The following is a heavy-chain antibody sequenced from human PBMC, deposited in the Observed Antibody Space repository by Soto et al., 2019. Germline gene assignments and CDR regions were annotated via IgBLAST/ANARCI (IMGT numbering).Heavy chain of an antibody. CDR3: ARDFSMVIVAPGY. Sequence: GWSLRLSCAASGYTFSSYAMHWVCQATGKGLEWVGFIWYDGSDTFYAESVKGRFTISRDNSKNTVYLQINALRAEDTAVYYCARDFSMVIVAPGYWGQGTLVTVSS. V-gene: IGHV3-33*01. CDR1: GYTFSSYA. D-gene: IGHD5-12*01. J-gene: IGHJ4*02. CDR2: IWYDGSDT.